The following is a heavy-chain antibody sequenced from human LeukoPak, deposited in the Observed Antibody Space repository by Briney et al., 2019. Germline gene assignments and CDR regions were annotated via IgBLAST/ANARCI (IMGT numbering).Heavy chain of an antibody. CDR3: ARDQAFRGYYYDSSGYIDAFDI. Sequence: GGSLRLSCAASGFTFSSYSMNWVRQAPGKGLEWVSSISSSSSYIYYADSVKGRFTISRDNAKNSLYLQMNSLRAEDTAVYYCARDQAFRGYYYDSSGYIDAFDIWGQGTMVTVSS. CDR1: GFTFSSYS. J-gene: IGHJ3*02. V-gene: IGHV3-21*01. CDR2: ISSSSSYI. D-gene: IGHD3-22*01.